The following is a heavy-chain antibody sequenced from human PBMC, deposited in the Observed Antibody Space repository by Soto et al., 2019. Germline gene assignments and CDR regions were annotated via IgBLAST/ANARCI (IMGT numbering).Heavy chain of an antibody. Sequence: GESLKISCKVSGYSFTTNWIAWVRQRPGKGLEWMGSIFPDDSDTRYSPSFQGQVTISVDKAVTTAYLQWSSLKASDSAMYYCARLIGSSSWLDLWGQGALVTVSS. CDR2: IFPDDSDT. D-gene: IGHD6-13*01. CDR1: GYSFTTNW. V-gene: IGHV5-51*01. J-gene: IGHJ4*02. CDR3: ARLIGSSSWLDL.